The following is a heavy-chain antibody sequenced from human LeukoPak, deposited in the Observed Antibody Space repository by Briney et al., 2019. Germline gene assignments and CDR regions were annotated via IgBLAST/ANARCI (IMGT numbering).Heavy chain of an antibody. J-gene: IGHJ4*02. Sequence: TGGSLRLSCAASGFTFSSYAMSWVRQAPGKGLEWVSAISGSGGSTYYADSVKGRFTISRDNSKNTLYLQMNSLRAEDTAVYYCAKDPYDILTPLGYFDYWGQGTLVTVSS. CDR1: GFTFSSYA. V-gene: IGHV3-23*01. CDR3: AKDPYDILTPLGYFDY. CDR2: ISGSGGST. D-gene: IGHD3-9*01.